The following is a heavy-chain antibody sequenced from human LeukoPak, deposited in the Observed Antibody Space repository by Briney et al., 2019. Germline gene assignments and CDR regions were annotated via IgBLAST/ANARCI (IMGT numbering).Heavy chain of an antibody. J-gene: IGHJ4*02. D-gene: IGHD6-19*01. Sequence: GESLKISCKGSGYSFTSYWIGWVRQMPGKGLEWMGIIYPGDSDTRYSPSFQGQATISADKSISTAYLQWSSLKASDTAMYYCARLGLAQQWLASIDYWGQGTLVTVPS. CDR1: GYSFTSYW. CDR2: IYPGDSDT. CDR3: ARLGLAQQWLASIDY. V-gene: IGHV5-51*01.